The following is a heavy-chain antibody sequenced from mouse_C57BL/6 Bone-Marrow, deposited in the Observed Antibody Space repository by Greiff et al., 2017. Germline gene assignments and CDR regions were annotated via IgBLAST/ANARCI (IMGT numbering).Heavy chain of an antibody. D-gene: IGHD1-1*01. V-gene: IGHV1-53*01. Sequence: QVQLQQPGTELVKPGASVKLSCKASGYTFTSYWMHWVKQRPGQGLEWIGNINPSNGGTNYNEKFKSKATLTVDKSSSTAYMQRSSLTSENSAVYYSERNNYYGTLYWDDDVWGTGTTDTGYS. CDR3: ERNNYYGTLYWDDDV. CDR2: INPSNGGT. CDR1: GYTFTSYW. J-gene: IGHJ1*03.